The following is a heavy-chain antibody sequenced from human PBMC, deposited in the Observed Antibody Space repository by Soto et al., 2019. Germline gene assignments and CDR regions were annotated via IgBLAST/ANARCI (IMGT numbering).Heavy chain of an antibody. CDR1: GYTFTRYT. Sequence: SVKVSCKASGYTFTRYTMNWVRQAPGQRLEWMGWINPDNGNTKSSQKFQDRVIITRDTSASTAYMDLSSLRSEDTAVYYCARKPHGAAAHTGNWFDPWGQGTLVTVSS. V-gene: IGHV1-3*01. J-gene: IGHJ5*02. CDR2: INPDNGNT. CDR3: ARKPHGAAAHTGNWFDP. D-gene: IGHD6-13*01.